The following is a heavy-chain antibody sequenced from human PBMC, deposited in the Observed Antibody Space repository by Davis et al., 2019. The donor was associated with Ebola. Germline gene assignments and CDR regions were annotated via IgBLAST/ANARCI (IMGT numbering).Heavy chain of an antibody. CDR1: GYTFTSYG. Sequence: GGSLRLSCKASGYTFTSYGISWVRQAPGQGLEWMGWISVYNGNTNYAQKLQGRVTMTTDTSTSTAYMELRSLRSDDTAVYYCARDGVAAPFGDYYYGMDVWGQGTTVTVSS. V-gene: IGHV1-18*01. CDR3: ARDGVAAPFGDYYYGMDV. D-gene: IGHD3-10*01. CDR2: ISVYNGNT. J-gene: IGHJ6*02.